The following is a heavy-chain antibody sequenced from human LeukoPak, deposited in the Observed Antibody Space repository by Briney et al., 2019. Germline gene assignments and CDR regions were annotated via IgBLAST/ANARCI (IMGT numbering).Heavy chain of an antibody. Sequence: PSETLSLTCAVYGESFSDYCWSWIRQPPEKGLEWIGQISHDGNANYNPSLKSRVTLSTDTSKNQFSLRLTSVTTADTAIYYCARRRDWNDVLDSWGQGTPVTVSS. J-gene: IGHJ4*02. D-gene: IGHD1-1*01. V-gene: IGHV4-34*01. CDR1: GESFSDYC. CDR3: ARRRDWNDVLDS. CDR2: ISHDGNA.